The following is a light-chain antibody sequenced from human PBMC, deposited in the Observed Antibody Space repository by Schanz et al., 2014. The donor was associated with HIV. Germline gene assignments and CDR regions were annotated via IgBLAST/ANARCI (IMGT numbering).Light chain of an antibody. CDR1: QSISNW. CDR3: QQYNTKPYT. V-gene: IGKV1-5*01. J-gene: IGKJ2*01. Sequence: DIQMTQSPSTLSASVGDRVSISCRASQSISNWLAWYQQKPGKAPDLLIYEASILETGVPSRFSGSGSGTEFTLTISSIQPDDFAAYYCQQYNTKPYTFGQGTKLEIK. CDR2: EAS.